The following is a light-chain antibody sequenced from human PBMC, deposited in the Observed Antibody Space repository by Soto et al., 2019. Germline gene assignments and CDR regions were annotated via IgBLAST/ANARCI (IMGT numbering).Light chain of an antibody. CDR2: DTS. Sequence: EIVLTQSPDTLSVSAGERATLSCRASQSVSGNLAWYQQKPGQAPRLIIYDTSTRANGIPARFSGSGSGTDFTITLSSLEPEDFAFYYCQQRSNWPPITFGQGTRLEIK. V-gene: IGKV3-11*01. CDR3: QQRSNWPPIT. J-gene: IGKJ5*01. CDR1: QSVSGN.